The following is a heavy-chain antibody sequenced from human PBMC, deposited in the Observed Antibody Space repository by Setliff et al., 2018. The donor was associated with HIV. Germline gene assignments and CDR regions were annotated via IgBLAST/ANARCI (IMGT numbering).Heavy chain of an antibody. CDR1: GFTFSHAW. D-gene: IGHD1-26*01. J-gene: IGHJ4*02. CDR3: AKGGGGPSDRFDH. Sequence: GGSLRLSCAASGFTFSHAWMSWVRQAPGKGLEWVSSIGGSGAVTYYAASVKGRFTISRDNLKHILYLQVDNLRAEDTAVYYCAKGGGGPSDRFDHWGQGTLVTVSS. CDR2: IGGSGAVT. V-gene: IGHV3-23*01.